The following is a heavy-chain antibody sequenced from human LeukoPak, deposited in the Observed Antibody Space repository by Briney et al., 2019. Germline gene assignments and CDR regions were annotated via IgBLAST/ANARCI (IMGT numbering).Heavy chain of an antibody. CDR3: ARGAHVATYDY. J-gene: IGHJ4*02. Sequence: PSETLSLTCAVSGGSIKNYYWTWIRQSAGKGLEWIGRIYSSGITNYNPSLTSRVVMSIGVSKSQFSLELTSVTAADTAVYYCARGAHVATYDYWGQGTLVTVSS. CDR2: IYSSGIT. CDR1: GGSIKNYY. V-gene: IGHV4-4*07. D-gene: IGHD5-12*01.